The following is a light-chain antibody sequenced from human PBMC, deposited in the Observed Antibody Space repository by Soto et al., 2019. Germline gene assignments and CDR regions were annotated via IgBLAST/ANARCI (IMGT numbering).Light chain of an antibody. CDR3: QQSDSTLLT. Sequence: DIQMTQSPSSLSASVGDRVTITCRASQSISTYLNWYQQKPGKAPKVLIYAASDLQSGVPSRFSGRGSGTSFTLTSSSLLPDDFPTDYCQQSDSTLLTFGGGTKVEF. CDR2: AAS. CDR1: QSISTY. V-gene: IGKV1-39*01. J-gene: IGKJ4*01.